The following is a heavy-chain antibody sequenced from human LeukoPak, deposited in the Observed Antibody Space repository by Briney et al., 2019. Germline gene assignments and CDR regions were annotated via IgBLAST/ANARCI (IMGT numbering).Heavy chain of an antibody. Sequence: SETLSLTCTLSGASITSGDYYWSWIRQHPGKGLEWIGYIYYSGSTYYNPSLKSRVTISVDTSKNQFSLKLSSVTAADTAVYYCARDVKSYFWSGYYYYYGMDVWGQGTTVTVSS. J-gene: IGHJ6*02. CDR3: ARDVKSYFWSGYYYYYGMDV. CDR1: GASITSGDYY. CDR2: IYYSGST. D-gene: IGHD3-3*01. V-gene: IGHV4-31*03.